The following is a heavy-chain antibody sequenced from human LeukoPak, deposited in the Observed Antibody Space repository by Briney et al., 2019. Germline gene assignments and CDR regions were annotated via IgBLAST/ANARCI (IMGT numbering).Heavy chain of an antibody. Sequence: EASVKVSCKVSGYTLTELSMHWVRQAPGKGLEWMGGFDPEDGETIYAQKFQGRVTMTEDTSTDTAYMELSSLRSEDTAVYYCARDREPFAYCSSTSCYTFDPWGQGTLVTVSS. CDR3: ARDREPFAYCSSTSCYTFDP. J-gene: IGHJ5*02. D-gene: IGHD2-2*02. V-gene: IGHV1-24*01. CDR1: GYTLTELS. CDR2: FDPEDGET.